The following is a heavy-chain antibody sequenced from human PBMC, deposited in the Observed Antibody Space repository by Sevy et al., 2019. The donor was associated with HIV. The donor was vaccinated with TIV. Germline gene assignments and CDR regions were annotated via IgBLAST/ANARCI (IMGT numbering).Heavy chain of an antibody. V-gene: IGHV3-23*01. CDR1: GFSFDSYG. CDR2: ISGSGTRT. J-gene: IGHJ6*03. D-gene: IGHD3-22*01. CDR3: GKGGGGHYDPDEIGYYFYYYNMDV. Sequence: GGSLRLSCAVSGFSFDSYGMTWVRQAPGKGLEWVSGISGSGTRTYYADSVKGRFSISRDNSKNRLYLQMDSLRSEDTAIYYSGKGGGGHYDPDEIGYYFYYYNMDVWGKGTTVTVSS.